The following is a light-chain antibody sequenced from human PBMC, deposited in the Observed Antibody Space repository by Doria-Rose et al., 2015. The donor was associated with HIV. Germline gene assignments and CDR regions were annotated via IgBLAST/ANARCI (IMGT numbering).Light chain of an antibody. Sequence: EIVMTQSPESLGMSLGERATLNCKSNQSLLYTSKNYLAWYQQKPGQPPKLLIYWASTRQSGVPARFSGSGSVTDFTLTISSLEAEDVAVYYCQQYYDTPSFGPGTTVDIK. J-gene: IGKJ3*01. CDR3: QQYYDTPS. CDR2: WAS. CDR1: QSLLYTSKNY. V-gene: IGKV4-1*01.